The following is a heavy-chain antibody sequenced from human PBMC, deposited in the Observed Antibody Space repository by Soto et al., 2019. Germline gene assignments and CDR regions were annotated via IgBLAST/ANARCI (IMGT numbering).Heavy chain of an antibody. V-gene: IGHV1-2*02. CDR3: AREVTMVRGARVYGMDV. D-gene: IGHD3-10*01. J-gene: IGHJ6*02. CDR1: GYMFTGYN. Sequence: QVQLEQSGTEVKKPGASVKVSCKASGYMFTGYNMHWVRQAPGQGLEWMGWISPNSGATNYAQKCQGRATMTRDMPSITAYMELSRLRSDDTAVYYCAREVTMVRGARVYGMDVWGQGTTVTVSS. CDR2: ISPNSGAT.